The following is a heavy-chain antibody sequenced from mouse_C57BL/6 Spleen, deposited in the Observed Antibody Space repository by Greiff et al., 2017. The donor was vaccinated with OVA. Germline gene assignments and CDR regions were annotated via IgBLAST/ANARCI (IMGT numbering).Heavy chain of an antibody. CDR2: ISDGGSYT. J-gene: IGHJ2*01. CDR3: ARGITTVVALYYFDY. D-gene: IGHD1-1*01. CDR1: GFTFSSYA. V-gene: IGHV5-4*01. Sequence: EVHLVESGGGLVKPGGSLTLSCAASGFTFSSYAMSWVRQTPEKRLEWVATISDGGSYTYYPDNVKGRFTISRDTAKNNLYLQMSHLKSEDTAMYYCARGITTVVALYYFDYWGQGTTLTVSS.